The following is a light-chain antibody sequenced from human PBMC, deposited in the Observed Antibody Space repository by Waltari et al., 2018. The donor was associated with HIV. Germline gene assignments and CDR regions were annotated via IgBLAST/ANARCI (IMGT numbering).Light chain of an antibody. CDR3: QQYGRSPWT. CDR2: GAA. V-gene: IGKV3-20*01. CDR1: QTITRDF. Sequence: EIVLTQSPGTLSLSPGERATLSCRASQTITRDFLAWYQQKPSQAPRLLIYGAASRATGIPDRISGSGSGTDFTLTISRLEPEDSAVYYCQQYGRSPWTFGQGTQVQI. J-gene: IGKJ1*01.